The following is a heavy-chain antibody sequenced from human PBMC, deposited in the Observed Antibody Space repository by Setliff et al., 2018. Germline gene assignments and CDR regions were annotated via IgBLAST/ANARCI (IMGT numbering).Heavy chain of an antibody. J-gene: IGHJ4*02. CDR3: ARWNGSGYFYY. V-gene: IGHV1-69*11. Sequence: SVKVSCKVSGGAFSNYGLSWVRQAPGQGLLWMGRIIPILETTNYAQNFQGRVSITADESTRTAYMELSSLTFEDTAVYYCARWNGSGYFYYWGQGTWVTVSS. CDR2: IIPILETT. CDR1: GGAFSNYG. D-gene: IGHD3-3*01.